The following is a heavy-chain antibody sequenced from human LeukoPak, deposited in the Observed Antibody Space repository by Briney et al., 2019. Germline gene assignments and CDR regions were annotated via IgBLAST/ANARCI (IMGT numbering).Heavy chain of an antibody. J-gene: IGHJ4*02. D-gene: IGHD3-3*01. Sequence: SETLSLTCAVYGGSFSGYYWSWIRQPPGKGLEWIGRIYTSGSTNYNPSLKSRVTMSVDTSKNQFSLKLSSVTAADTAVYYCARVSDFWSGYYTFDYWGQGTLVTVSS. V-gene: IGHV4-59*10. CDR1: GGSFSGYY. CDR2: IYTSGST. CDR3: ARVSDFWSGYYTFDY.